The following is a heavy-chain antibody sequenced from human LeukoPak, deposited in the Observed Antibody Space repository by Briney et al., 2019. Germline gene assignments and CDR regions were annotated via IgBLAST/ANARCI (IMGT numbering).Heavy chain of an antibody. J-gene: IGHJ3*02. CDR1: GGTFSSYA. V-gene: IGHV1-69*04. CDR3: ARAFPGVAVAGPLDAFDI. D-gene: IGHD6-19*01. CDR2: IIPILGIA. Sequence: GASVKVSCKASGGTFSSYAISWVRQAPGQGLEWMGRIIPILGIANYAQKFQGRVTITADKSTSTAYMELSSLRSEDTAVYYCARAFPGVAVAGPLDAFDIWGQGTMVTVSS.